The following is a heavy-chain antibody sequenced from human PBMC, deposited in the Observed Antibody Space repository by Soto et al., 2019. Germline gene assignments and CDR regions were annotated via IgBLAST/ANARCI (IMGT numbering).Heavy chain of an antibody. Sequence: GGSLRLSCAASGFTFRSYGMHWVRQGPGKGLEWVAVISYDGNNEYYADSVKGRFTISRDNSKNTLYLQMNSLRAEDTAVYYCARDKRDLRFLEWSYYFDYWGQGTLVTVSS. CDR3: ARDKRDLRFLEWSYYFDY. CDR2: ISYDGNNE. CDR1: GFTFRSYG. V-gene: IGHV3-30*03. D-gene: IGHD3-3*01. J-gene: IGHJ4*02.